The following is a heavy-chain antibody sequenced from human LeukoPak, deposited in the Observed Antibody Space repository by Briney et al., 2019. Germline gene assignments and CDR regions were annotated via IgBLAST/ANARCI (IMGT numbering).Heavy chain of an antibody. CDR3: ARDQAAAGGT. J-gene: IGHJ5*02. CDR2: IYYSGST. D-gene: IGHD6-13*01. V-gene: IGHV4-31*03. Sequence: SQTLSLTCTVSGGSISSGGYYWSWIRQHPGKGLECIGYIYYSGSTYYNPSLKSRVTISVDTSKNQFSLKLSSVTAADTAVYYCARDQAAAGGTWGQGTLVTVSS. CDR1: GGSISSGGYY.